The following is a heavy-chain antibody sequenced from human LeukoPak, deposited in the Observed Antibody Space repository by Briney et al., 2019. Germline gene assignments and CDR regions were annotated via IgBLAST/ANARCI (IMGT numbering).Heavy chain of an antibody. D-gene: IGHD3-22*01. CDR2: IKQVGSEK. CDR3: ARDRTYDSSGLFDY. CDR1: GFTFSSYW. V-gene: IGHV3-7*01. J-gene: IGHJ4*02. Sequence: PGGSLRLSCAASGFTFSSYWMGWVRQAPGKGLGWVANIKQVGSEKYYVDSVKGRFTISRDNAKNSLYLQMNSLRAEDTALYYCARDRTYDSSGLFDYWGQGTLVTVSS.